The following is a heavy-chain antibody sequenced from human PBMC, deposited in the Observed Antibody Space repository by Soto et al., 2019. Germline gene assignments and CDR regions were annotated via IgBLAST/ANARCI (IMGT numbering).Heavy chain of an antibody. CDR3: AGHGGGYGGYPIFDY. J-gene: IGHJ4*02. D-gene: IGHD5-12*01. Sequence: GESLKISCQGSGYYFPSHWIGWVRQMPGKGLEWMGIIFPGDSNTMYSPSFQGQVTISVDKSINTAYLQWSTLKASDTAMYYCAGHGGGYGGYPIFDYWGQGTLVTVSS. V-gene: IGHV5-51*01. CDR1: GYYFPSHW. CDR2: IFPGDSNT.